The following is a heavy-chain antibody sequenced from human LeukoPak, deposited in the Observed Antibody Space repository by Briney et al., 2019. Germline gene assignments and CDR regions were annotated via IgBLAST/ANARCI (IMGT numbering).Heavy chain of an antibody. CDR3: AKRKLSGSYGEANDC. V-gene: IGHV3-23*01. CDR2: ISGSGDST. CDR1: GFTFSSYA. Sequence: GGSLRLSCAASGFTFSSYAMSWVRQAPGKGLEWVSAISGSGDSTYYADSVKGRFTISRDNSKNTLYLQMNSLRVDDTAVYFCAKRKLSGSYGEANDCRGQGTLVTVSS. J-gene: IGHJ4*02. D-gene: IGHD1-26*01.